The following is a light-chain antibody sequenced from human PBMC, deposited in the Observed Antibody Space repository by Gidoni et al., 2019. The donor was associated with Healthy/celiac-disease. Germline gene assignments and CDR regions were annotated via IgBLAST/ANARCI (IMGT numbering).Light chain of an antibody. CDR2: AAS. J-gene: IGKJ4*01. CDR1: QSISSY. Sequence: DIQMPQPPSSLSASVGDRVTITCRASQSISSYLNWYQQKPGKAPKLQIYAASSLESGVPSRFSGSGSGTDFTLTISSLQPEDFATYYCQQSYSTPRTFGGGTKVEIK. CDR3: QQSYSTPRT. V-gene: IGKV1-39*01.